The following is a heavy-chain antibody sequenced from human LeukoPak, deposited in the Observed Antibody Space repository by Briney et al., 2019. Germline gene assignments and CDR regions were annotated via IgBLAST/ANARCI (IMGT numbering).Heavy chain of an antibody. CDR3: ARVIMYYGSGSYHYYMDV. D-gene: IGHD3-10*01. V-gene: IGHV4-61*09. Sequence: SQTLSLTCTVSGGSISSGSYYWSWIRQPAGKGLEWIGHIYSSGSTNYNPSLKSRVTIPLDTSKNQFSLKLSSVTAADTAVYYCARVIMYYGSGSYHYYMDVWGKGTTVTISS. CDR2: IYSSGST. J-gene: IGHJ6*03. CDR1: GGSISSGSYY.